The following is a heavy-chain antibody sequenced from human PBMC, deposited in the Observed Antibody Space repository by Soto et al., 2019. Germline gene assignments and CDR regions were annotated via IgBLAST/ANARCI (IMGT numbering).Heavy chain of an antibody. Sequence: QVQLVQSGAEVKKPGASVKVSCKASGYTFTRSGISWVRQAPGQGLEWMGWISTYNGDTNYAQTFQGRVTMTTDTATSSVPMEVRRLRSEDTAVYYCAREGVAPYYYYGRDVWGQGAPVTVSS. CDR2: ISTYNGDT. D-gene: IGHD5-12*01. J-gene: IGHJ6*02. CDR3: AREGVAPYYYYGRDV. V-gene: IGHV1-18*01. CDR1: GYTFTRSG.